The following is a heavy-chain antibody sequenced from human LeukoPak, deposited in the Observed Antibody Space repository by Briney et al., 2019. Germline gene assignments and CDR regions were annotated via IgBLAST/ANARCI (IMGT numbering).Heavy chain of an antibody. V-gene: IGHV1-3*03. D-gene: IGHD3-10*01. CDR1: GYTFTSYA. J-gene: IGHJ4*02. Sequence: ASVKVSCKASGYTFTSYAMHWVRQAPGQGLEGMGWINAGNGNTKYSQEFQGRVTITRDTSASTAYMELSSLRSEDMAVYYCARGGSGSYYTRDYFDYWGQGTLVTVSS. CDR2: INAGNGNT. CDR3: ARGGSGSYYTRDYFDY.